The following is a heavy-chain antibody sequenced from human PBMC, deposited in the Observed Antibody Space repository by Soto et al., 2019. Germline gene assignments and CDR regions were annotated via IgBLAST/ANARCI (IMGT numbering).Heavy chain of an antibody. Sequence: ASVKVSCKASGGTFSSYAISWVRQAPGQGLEWMGGIIPILGIANYAQKFQGRVTITADKSTSTAYMELSSLRSEDTAVYYCASSTDIGDSSGLYYFDYWGQGTLVTVSS. J-gene: IGHJ4*01. CDR1: GGTFSSYA. CDR2: IIPILGIA. V-gene: IGHV1-69*10. CDR3: ASSTDIGDSSGLYYFDY. D-gene: IGHD6-19*01.